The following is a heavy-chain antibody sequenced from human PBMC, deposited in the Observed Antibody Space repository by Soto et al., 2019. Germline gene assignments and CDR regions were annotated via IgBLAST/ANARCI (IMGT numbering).Heavy chain of an antibody. J-gene: IGHJ3*02. CDR3: VRDYYDTSGYPNTFDM. V-gene: IGHV3-21*01. CDR2: IGSRTSDI. Sequence: GGSLRLSCAASGFTLSRHTMNWVRQAPGKGLEWVSFIGSRTSDIYYADSVKGRFTISRDNAKNSLYLDLTRLRAEDTTVYFCVRDYYDTSGYPNTFDMWGQGTMVTVSS. D-gene: IGHD3-22*01. CDR1: GFTLSRHT.